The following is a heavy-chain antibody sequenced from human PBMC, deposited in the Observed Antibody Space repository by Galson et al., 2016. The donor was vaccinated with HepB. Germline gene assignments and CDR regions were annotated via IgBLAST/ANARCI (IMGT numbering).Heavy chain of an antibody. CDR2: IWYDGTNK. CDR1: GFSFSSYG. J-gene: IGHJ3*01. D-gene: IGHD2-15*01. CDR3: ARARRPVVVAATHIMGTTSRDAFAV. V-gene: IGHV3-33*01. Sequence: SLRLSCAASGFSFSSYGMHWVRQAPGKGLEWVALIWYDGTNKYYADSVKGRFTISRDNSKNTLYLQMNSLRAEDTAVYYCARARRPVVVAATHIMGTTSRDAFAVWGQGAMVTVSS.